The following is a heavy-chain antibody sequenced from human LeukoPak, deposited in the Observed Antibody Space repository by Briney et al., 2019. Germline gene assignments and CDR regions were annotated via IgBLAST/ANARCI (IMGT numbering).Heavy chain of an antibody. J-gene: IGHJ5*02. CDR2: INHSGST. D-gene: IGHD2-2*01. V-gene: IGHV4-34*01. CDR1: GGSFSGYY. CDR3: ARDDIVVVPAARWASQFDP. Sequence: PSETLSLTCAVYGGSFSGYYWSWIRQPPGKGLEWIGEINHSGSTNYNPSLKSRVTISVDTSKNQFSLKLSSVTAADTAVYYCARDDIVVVPAARWASQFDPWGQGTLVTVSS.